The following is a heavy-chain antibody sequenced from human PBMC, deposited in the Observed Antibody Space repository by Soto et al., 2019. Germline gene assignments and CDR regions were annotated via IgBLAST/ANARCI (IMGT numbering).Heavy chain of an antibody. V-gene: IGHV3-30*03. Sequence: GGSLRLSCAASGFTFSSYGMHWVRQAPGKGLEWVAVISYDGGNKYYADSVKGRFTISRDNSKNTLYLQMNSLRAEDTAVYYCARSPQTTVTTYYWGQGTLVTVSS. CDR3: ARSPQTTVTTYY. CDR1: GFTFSSYG. D-gene: IGHD4-17*01. J-gene: IGHJ4*02. CDR2: ISYDGGNK.